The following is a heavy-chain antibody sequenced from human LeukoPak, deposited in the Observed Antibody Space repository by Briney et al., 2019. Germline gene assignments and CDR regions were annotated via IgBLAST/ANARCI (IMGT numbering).Heavy chain of an antibody. V-gene: IGHV4-34*01. Sequence: PSETPSLTCAVYGGSFSGYYWSWIRQPPGKGLEWIGEINHSGSTNYNPSLKSRVTISVDTSKNQFSLKLSSVTAADTAVYYCARDPFANWFDPWGQGTLVTVSS. CDR3: ARDPFANWFDP. J-gene: IGHJ5*02. D-gene: IGHD3-16*01. CDR1: GGSFSGYY. CDR2: INHSGST.